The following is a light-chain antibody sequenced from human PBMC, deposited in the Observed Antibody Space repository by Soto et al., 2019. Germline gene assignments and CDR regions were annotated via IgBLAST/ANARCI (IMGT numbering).Light chain of an antibody. CDR2: WAS. CDR3: QQYYSTPPT. V-gene: IGKV4-1*01. J-gene: IGKJ1*01. CDR1: RSVLYSSNNKNY. Sequence: DIVMTQSPDSLAVSLGERATINCKSSRSVLYSSNNKNYLVWYQQKSGQPPKLLISWASIRESGVPDRFSGSGSGTDFTLTISSLQAEDVAVYYCQQYYSTPPTFGQETKVEIK.